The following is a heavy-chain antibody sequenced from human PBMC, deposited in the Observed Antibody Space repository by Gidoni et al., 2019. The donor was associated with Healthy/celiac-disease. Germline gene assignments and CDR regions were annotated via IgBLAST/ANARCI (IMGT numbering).Heavy chain of an antibody. CDR2: IIPIFGTA. D-gene: IGHD2-21*02. J-gene: IGHJ5*02. CDR3: ARDPCGGDCYSFRSFSTPYWFDP. V-gene: IGHV1-69*06. Sequence: QVQLVQSGAEVKKPGSSVKVSCKASGGTFSSYAITWVRPAPGQGLEWMGGIIPIFGTANYAQKFQGRVTITADKSTSTAYMELSSLRSEDTAVYYCARDPCGGDCYSFRSFSTPYWFDPWGQGTLVTVSS. CDR1: GGTFSSYA.